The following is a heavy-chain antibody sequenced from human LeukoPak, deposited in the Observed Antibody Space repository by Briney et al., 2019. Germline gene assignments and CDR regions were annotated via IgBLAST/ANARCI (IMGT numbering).Heavy chain of an antibody. V-gene: IGHV5-51*01. CDR3: GMSGVRVSLEDVVFDV. CDR1: GYSFTSYC. D-gene: IGHD1-26*01. Sequence: GESLKISCKVSGYSFTSYCIGWVRQLPGKGLEWMGIIYPGDAGPTYSPSFQGQVTISVDKSITTAYLQWSSLQAADTAMYYCGMSGVRVSLEDVVFDVWGQGTLVTVSS. CDR2: IYPGDAGP. J-gene: IGHJ4*02.